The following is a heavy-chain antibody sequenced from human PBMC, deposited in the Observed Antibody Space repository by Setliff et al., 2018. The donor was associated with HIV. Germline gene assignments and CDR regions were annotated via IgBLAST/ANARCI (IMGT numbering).Heavy chain of an antibody. CDR1: GCSFTNYW. J-gene: IGHJ4*02. Sequence: PGESLKISCKGSGCSFTNYWVGWVRQVPGKGLEWMGIIYPADSDTRYSPSFQGQVTISADKSISTAYLQWSSLRASDTAMYYCARRYDFWSGYFYFDYWGQGTLVTVSS. CDR2: IYPADSDT. V-gene: IGHV5-51*01. CDR3: ARRYDFWSGYFYFDY. D-gene: IGHD3-3*01.